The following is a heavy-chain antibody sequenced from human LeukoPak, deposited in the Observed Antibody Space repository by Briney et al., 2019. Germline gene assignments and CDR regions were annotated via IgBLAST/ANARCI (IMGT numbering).Heavy chain of an antibody. CDR2: IYYSGST. V-gene: IGHV4-39*07. D-gene: IGHD2-8*02. CDR1: GGSISSSSYY. CDR3: ARGYWFYFDY. J-gene: IGHJ4*02. Sequence: SETLSLTCTVSGGSISSSSYYWGWIRQPPGKGLEWIGSIYYSGSTYYNPSLKSRVTISVDTSKNQFSLKLSSVTAADTAAYYCARGYWFYFDYWGQGTLVTVSS.